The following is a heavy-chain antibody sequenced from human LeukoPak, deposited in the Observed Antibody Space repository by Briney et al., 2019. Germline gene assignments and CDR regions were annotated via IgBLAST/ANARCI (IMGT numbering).Heavy chain of an antibody. Sequence: PGGSLRLSCAASGFTFSSCAMSWVRQAPGKGLEWVSAISGSGGSTYYADSVKGRFTISRDNSKNTLYLQMNSLRAEDTAVYYCAIQQAYYYDSSGYYSFDYWGQGTLVTVSS. J-gene: IGHJ4*02. D-gene: IGHD3-22*01. V-gene: IGHV3-23*01. CDR1: GFTFSSCA. CDR2: ISGSGGST. CDR3: AIQQAYYYDSSGYYSFDY.